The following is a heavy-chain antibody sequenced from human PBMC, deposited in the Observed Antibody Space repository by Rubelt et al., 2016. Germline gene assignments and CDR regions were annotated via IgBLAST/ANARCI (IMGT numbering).Heavy chain of an antibody. Sequence: QVQLQQWGAGLLKPSETLSLTCAVYGGSFSGYYWSWIRQPPGKGLEWIGELNHSGSTNYNPSLKSRVTISVDTSKNQVSRKRSSVTAADTAVYYCARSPIKAGIAAAGTDFQHWGQGTLVTVSS. CDR3: ARSPIKAGIAAAGTDFQH. CDR1: GGSFSGYY. CDR2: LNHSGST. V-gene: IGHV4-34*01. D-gene: IGHD6-13*01. J-gene: IGHJ1*01.